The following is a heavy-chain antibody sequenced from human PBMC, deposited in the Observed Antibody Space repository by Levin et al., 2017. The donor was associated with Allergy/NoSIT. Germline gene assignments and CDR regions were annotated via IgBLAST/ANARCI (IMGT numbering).Heavy chain of an antibody. CDR3: ARPALDY. CDR2: ITPDGSNK. J-gene: IGHJ4*02. CDR1: GLHFTTYG. D-gene: IGHD2-2*01. V-gene: IGHV3-30*03. Sequence: LSLTCAASGLHFTTYGMHWVRQAPGKGLEWVALITPDGSNKYYADSVKGRFTISRDNSKNTVYLQMNRLTVEDTAVYYCARPALDYWGQGTLVTVSS.